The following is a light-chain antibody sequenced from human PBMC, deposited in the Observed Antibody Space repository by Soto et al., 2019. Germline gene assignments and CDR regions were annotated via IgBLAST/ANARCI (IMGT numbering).Light chain of an antibody. CDR3: QQYHSYPPT. Sequence: DIQMTQSPSSLSASVGDRVTITCRASQDIRNHLMWFQQKPGKAPKSLISAASSLRGGVPSDFSGSGSGTDFALTISSLRPEHFATYYCQQYHSYPPTFGGGTKVDIK. CDR1: QDIRNH. V-gene: IGKV1-16*02. CDR2: AAS. J-gene: IGKJ4*01.